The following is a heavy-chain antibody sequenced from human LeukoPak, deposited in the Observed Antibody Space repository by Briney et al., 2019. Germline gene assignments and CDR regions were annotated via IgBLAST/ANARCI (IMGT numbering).Heavy chain of an antibody. J-gene: IGHJ4*02. CDR2: IRWGTA. V-gene: IGHV4-4*07. CDR3: ARGTERTRISGYYSFDY. CDR1: DGSLSDHF. Sequence: SETLSLTCTVSDGSLSDHFWTWIRQPAGEGLEWIGRIRWGTAYYNPSLESRVIISLDTSNNQFSLKVTSVTAADTAVYYCARGTERTRISGYYSFDYWGRGILVTVSS. D-gene: IGHD5-12*01.